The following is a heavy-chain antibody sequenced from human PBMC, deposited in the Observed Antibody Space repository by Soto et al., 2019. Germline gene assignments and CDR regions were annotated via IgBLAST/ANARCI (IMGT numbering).Heavy chain of an antibody. D-gene: IGHD4-17*01. J-gene: IGHJ4*02. CDR1: GYTFTTFG. CDR2: LTAYDSKR. CDR3: ARGLTYGDFDY. Sequence: QVQMVQSGVGVRKTGDSLRVSFKTSGYTFTTFGIRWVRQAPGQGLEWMGCLTAYDSKRNFAQKFQDRLTMTMDITTSTGYMELSGLRSDDTAVYFCARGLTYGDFDYWGRGTQVAVSS. V-gene: IGHV1-18*01.